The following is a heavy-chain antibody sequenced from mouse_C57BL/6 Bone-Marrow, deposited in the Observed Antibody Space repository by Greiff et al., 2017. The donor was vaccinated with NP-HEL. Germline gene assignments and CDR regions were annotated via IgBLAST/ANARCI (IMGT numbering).Heavy chain of an antibody. CDR2: ISDGGSYT. Sequence: EVMLVESGGGLVKPGGSLKLSCAASGFTFSSYAMSWVRQTPEKRLEWVATISDGGSYTYYPDNVKGRFTISRDNAKNNLYLQMSHLKSEETAMYYCARDGWDDFDYWGQGTTLTVSS. V-gene: IGHV5-4*01. CDR3: ARDGWDDFDY. CDR1: GFTFSSYA. J-gene: IGHJ2*01. D-gene: IGHD4-1*01.